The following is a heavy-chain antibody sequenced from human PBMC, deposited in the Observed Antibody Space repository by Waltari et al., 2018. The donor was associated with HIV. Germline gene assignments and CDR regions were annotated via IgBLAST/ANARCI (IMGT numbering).Heavy chain of an antibody. J-gene: IGHJ4*02. D-gene: IGHD2-21*01. CDR3: AREVSGSPYFFNY. V-gene: IGHV3-7*03. CDR1: GFLFATFW. CDR2: ISKYSNKK. Sequence: EVQLVESGGGLVQPGGSRRLSCVTSGFLFATFWWSCVRQAPGKGLEGVSNISKYSNKKNYVGSVKGRFIISRDNAGDSLFLDMTDLRGEDTGLYYCAREVSGSPYFFNYWGQGTMLIVSS.